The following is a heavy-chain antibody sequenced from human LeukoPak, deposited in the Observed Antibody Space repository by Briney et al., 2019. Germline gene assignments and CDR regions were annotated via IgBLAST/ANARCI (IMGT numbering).Heavy chain of an antibody. CDR1: GFTFSSYE. V-gene: IGHV3-48*01. J-gene: IGHJ4*02. Sequence: GGSLRLSCAASGFTFSSYEMNWVRQAPGKGLEWVSYISSSSSTIYYADSVKGRFTISRDNAKNSLYLQMNSLRAEDTAVYYCARDNCSGGSCSDYFDYWGQGTLVTVSS. D-gene: IGHD2-15*01. CDR3: ARDNCSGGSCSDYFDY. CDR2: ISSSSSTI.